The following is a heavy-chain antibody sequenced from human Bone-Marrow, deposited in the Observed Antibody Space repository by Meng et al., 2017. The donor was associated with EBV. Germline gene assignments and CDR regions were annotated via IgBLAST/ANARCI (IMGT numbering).Heavy chain of an antibody. CDR3: ARAPPLWFGELLSLYY. J-gene: IGHJ4*02. CDR1: GYTFTSYG. D-gene: IGHD3-10*01. V-gene: IGHV1-3*01. Sequence: QVLRVQSGAEVKKPGASGKVSCKASGYTFTSYGISWVRQAPGQRLEWMGWINAGNGNTKYSQKFQGRVTITRDTSASTAYMELSSLRSEDTAVYYCARAPPLWFGELLSLYYWGQGTLVTVSS. CDR2: INAGNGNT.